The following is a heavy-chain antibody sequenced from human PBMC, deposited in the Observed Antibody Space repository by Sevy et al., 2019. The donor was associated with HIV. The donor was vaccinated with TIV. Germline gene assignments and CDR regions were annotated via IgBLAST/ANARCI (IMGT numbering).Heavy chain of an antibody. V-gene: IGHV1-18*04. CDR3: ARTKAVGGIAMAGIGAFDI. J-gene: IGHJ3*02. CDR1: GYTFTSYG. CDR2: ISAYNGNT. D-gene: IGHD6-19*01. Sequence: ASVKVSCKASGYTFTSYGISWVRQAPGQGLEWMGWISAYNGNTNYAQKLQGRVTMTTDTSTSTVYMELRSLRSDDTAVYYWARTKAVGGIAMAGIGAFDIWGQGTMVTVSS.